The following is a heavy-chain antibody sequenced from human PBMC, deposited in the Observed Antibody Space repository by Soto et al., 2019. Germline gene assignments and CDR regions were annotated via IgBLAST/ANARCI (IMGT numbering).Heavy chain of an antibody. D-gene: IGHD3-10*01. V-gene: IGHV1-2*02. CDR1: GYTFTSYY. J-gene: IGHJ5*02. CDR2: INPYSGGA. Sequence: GASVKVSCKASGYTFTSYYMHWVRQAPGQGLEWMGIINPYSGGADYAQSFQGRVTMTRDTSISTVYMELSRLRFDDTAVYYCARVIRGAYYNSPLDTWGQGTVVTVSS. CDR3: ARVIRGAYYNSPLDT.